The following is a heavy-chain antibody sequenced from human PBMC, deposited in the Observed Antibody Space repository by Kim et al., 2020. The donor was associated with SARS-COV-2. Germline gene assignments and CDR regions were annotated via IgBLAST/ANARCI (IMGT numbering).Heavy chain of an antibody. Sequence: GGSLRLSCAASGFTFSSYDMHWVRQATGKGLEWVSAIGTAGDTYYPGSVKGRFTISRENAKNSLYLQMNSLRAGDTAVYYCARAFYDILTPTLGMDVWGQGTTVTVSS. D-gene: IGHD3-9*01. CDR2: IGTAGDT. CDR3: ARAFYDILTPTLGMDV. CDR1: GFTFSSYD. V-gene: IGHV3-13*01. J-gene: IGHJ6*02.